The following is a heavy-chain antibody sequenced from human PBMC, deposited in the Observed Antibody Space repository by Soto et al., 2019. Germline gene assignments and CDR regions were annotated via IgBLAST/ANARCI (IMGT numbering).Heavy chain of an antibody. D-gene: IGHD2-15*01. CDR1: GFSLSTSGMR. CDR2: IDWDDDK. V-gene: IGHV2-70*04. J-gene: IGHJ4*02. CDR3: ARRDTPPTGPYFDS. Sequence: SGPTLVNPTQTLTLTCTFSGFSLSTSGMRVSWIRQPPGKALEWLARIDWDDDKFYSTSLKTRLTISKDTSKNQVVLTVTNMDPVDTATYYCARRDTPPTGPYFDSWGQGTLVTVSS.